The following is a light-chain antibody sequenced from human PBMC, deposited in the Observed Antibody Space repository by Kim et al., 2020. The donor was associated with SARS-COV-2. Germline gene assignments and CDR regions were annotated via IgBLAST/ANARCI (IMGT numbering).Light chain of an antibody. CDR1: QSVTHH. J-gene: IGKJ4*01. Sequence: SPGESATLSCRASQSVTHHLAWYQQKRGQAPRLLIYDASNRATGIPARFSGSGSGTDFNLTINSLEPEDFAVYYCQQRYSWPPLTFGGGTKVDIK. V-gene: IGKV3-11*01. CDR3: QQRYSWPPLT. CDR2: DAS.